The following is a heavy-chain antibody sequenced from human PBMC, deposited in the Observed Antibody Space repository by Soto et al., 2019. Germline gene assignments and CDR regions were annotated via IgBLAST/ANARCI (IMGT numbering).Heavy chain of an antibody. Sequence: EVQLVESGGGLVKPGGSPRLSCAASGFTFSNAWMSWVRQAPGKGLEWVGRIKSKTDGGTTDYAAPVKGRFTISRDDSKNTLYLQMNSLKTEDTAVYYCTTTPDYGDYDYYYYYYMDVWGKGTTVTVSS. CDR2: IKSKTDGGTT. CDR3: TTTPDYGDYDYYYYYYMDV. D-gene: IGHD4-17*01. CDR1: GFTFSNAW. V-gene: IGHV3-15*01. J-gene: IGHJ6*03.